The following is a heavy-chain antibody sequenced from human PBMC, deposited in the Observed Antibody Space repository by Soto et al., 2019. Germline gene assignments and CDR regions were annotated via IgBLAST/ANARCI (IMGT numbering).Heavy chain of an antibody. V-gene: IGHV3-21*01. CDR2: ISSSSSYI. J-gene: IGHJ6*04. CDR3: ARDGGYCSSTSCYGGVSGRRLDV. Sequence: PGGSLRLSCAASGFTFSSYSMNWVRQAPGKGLEWVSSISSSSSYIYYADSVKGRFTISRDNAKNSLYLQMNSLRAEDTAVYYCARDGGYCSSTSCYGGVSGRRLDVWGKGTTVTVSS. CDR1: GFTFSSYS. D-gene: IGHD2-2*01.